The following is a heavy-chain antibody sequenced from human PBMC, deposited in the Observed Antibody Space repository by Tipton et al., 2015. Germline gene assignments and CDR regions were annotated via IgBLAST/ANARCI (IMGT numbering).Heavy chain of an antibody. V-gene: IGHV3-7*05. CDR3: ARDDYGDYVDYYYYYGMDV. CDR1: GFTFSSYW. J-gene: IGHJ6*02. Sequence: LRLSCAASGFTFSSYWMSWVRQAPGKGLEWVANIKQDGSEKYYVDSVKGRFTISRDNAKNSLYLQMNSLRAEDTAVYYCARDDYGDYVDYYYYYGMDVWGQGTTVTVSS. D-gene: IGHD4-17*01. CDR2: IKQDGSEK.